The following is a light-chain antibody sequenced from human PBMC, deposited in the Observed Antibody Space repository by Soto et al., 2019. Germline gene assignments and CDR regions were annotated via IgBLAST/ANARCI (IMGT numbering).Light chain of an antibody. CDR1: SGHSNYA. CDR3: QTWGTGINGV. V-gene: IGLV4-69*01. J-gene: IGLJ2*01. CDR2: LNSDGSH. Sequence: QPVLTQSPSASASLGASVNLTCTLSSGHSNYAIAWHQQQPEKGPRYLMNLNSDGSHSKGDGIPDRFSGSSSGAERYLTISSLQSEDEADYYCQTWGTGINGVFGGGTKLTVL.